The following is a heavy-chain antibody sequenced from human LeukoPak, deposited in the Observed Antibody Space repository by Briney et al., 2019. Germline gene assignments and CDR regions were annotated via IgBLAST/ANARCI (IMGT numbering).Heavy chain of an antibody. J-gene: IGHJ3*02. CDR1: GFTFSSYS. CDR3: ARDPPIFGVVSGLKGAFDI. D-gene: IGHD3-3*01. V-gene: IGHV3-21*01. Sequence: EGSLRLSCAASGFTFSSYSMNWVRQAPGKGLEWVSSISSSSSYIYYADSVKGRFTISRDNAKNSLYLQMNSLRAEDTVVYYCARDPPIFGVVSGLKGAFDIWGQGTMVTVSS. CDR2: ISSSSSYI.